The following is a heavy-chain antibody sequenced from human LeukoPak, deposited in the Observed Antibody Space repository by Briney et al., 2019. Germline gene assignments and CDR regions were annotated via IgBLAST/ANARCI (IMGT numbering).Heavy chain of an antibody. J-gene: IGHJ3*02. Sequence: ASVKVSCKASGYTFTSYGISWVRQAPGQGLEWMGWISAYNGNTNYAQKLQGRVTMTTDTSTSTAYMELRSLRSEDTAVYYCARRRCSTSCYSVAFDIWGQGTMVTVSS. D-gene: IGHD2-2*02. CDR2: ISAYNGNT. CDR3: ARRRCSTSCYSVAFDI. CDR1: GYTFTSYG. V-gene: IGHV1-18*01.